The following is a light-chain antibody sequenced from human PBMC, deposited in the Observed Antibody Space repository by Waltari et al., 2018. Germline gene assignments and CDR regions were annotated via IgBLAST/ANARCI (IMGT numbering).Light chain of an antibody. CDR1: SRDVGSYNL. CDR3: CSYAGSSIWV. J-gene: IGLJ3*02. Sequence: QSALTQPASVSGSPGQSITLSCTGTSRDVGSYNLVFWYQPHPGKAPKLMIYEDSKRPSGVSNRFAGSKSGNTASLTISGLQAEDEANYYCCSYAGSSIWVFGGGTELTVL. CDR2: EDS. V-gene: IGLV2-23*01.